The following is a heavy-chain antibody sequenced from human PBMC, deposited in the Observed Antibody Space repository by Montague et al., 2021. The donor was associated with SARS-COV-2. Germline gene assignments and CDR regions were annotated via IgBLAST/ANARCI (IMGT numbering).Heavy chain of an antibody. CDR3: ARHGKTRIAMIVVVIGYFDY. CDR1: GGSISSSSYY. CDR2: IYYSGST. Sequence: SETLSLTCTVSGGSISSSSYYWGWIRQSPGKGLEWIGSIYYSGSTYYNPSLKSRVTISVDTSKNQFSLKLSSVTAADTAVYYCARHGKTRIAMIVVVIGYFDYWGQGTLVTVSS. D-gene: IGHD3-22*01. J-gene: IGHJ4*02. V-gene: IGHV4-39*01.